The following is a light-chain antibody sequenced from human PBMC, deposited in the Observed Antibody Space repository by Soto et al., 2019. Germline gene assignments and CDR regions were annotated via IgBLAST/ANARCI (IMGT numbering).Light chain of an antibody. Sequence: SYELTQPLSVSVALGQTATISCGGDNVGSKNVQWYQRKPGQAPLMVIYRDSGRPSEIPERFSGSHSGNTATLTITRAQGGDDVDYNCQVWDSNTAHVLFGGGTKLTVL. CDR3: QVWDSNTAHVL. CDR2: RDS. J-gene: IGLJ2*01. CDR1: NVGSKN. V-gene: IGLV3-9*01.